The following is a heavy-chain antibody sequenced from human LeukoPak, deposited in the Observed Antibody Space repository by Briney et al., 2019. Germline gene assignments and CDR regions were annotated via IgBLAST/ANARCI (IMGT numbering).Heavy chain of an antibody. D-gene: IGHD3-22*01. J-gene: IGHJ3*02. Sequence: SETLSLTCTVSGDSISSGGYSWSWIRQPPGKELEWIGYIFDNGSTFYTPSLKSRVTISIDTSKNQFSLKLSSVTAADTAVYYCAREDEVIIFAFDIWGQGAMVTVSS. CDR3: AREDEVIIFAFDI. CDR1: GDSISSGGYS. CDR2: IFDNGST. V-gene: IGHV4-30-4*07.